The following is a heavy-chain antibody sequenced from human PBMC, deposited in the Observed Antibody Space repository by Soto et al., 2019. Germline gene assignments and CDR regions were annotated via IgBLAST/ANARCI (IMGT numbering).Heavy chain of an antibody. V-gene: IGHV4-59*12. Sequence: SETLSLTCTVSGGSISSYYWSWIRQPPGKGLEWIGYIYYSGSYYYNPSLKSRVSISVDTSKNQFSLKLSSVTAADTAVYYCARDSAGSLTFYHGMDVWGQGTTVTVSS. CDR2: IYYSGSY. CDR3: ARDSAGSLTFYHGMDV. J-gene: IGHJ6*02. D-gene: IGHD6-13*01. CDR1: GGSISSYY.